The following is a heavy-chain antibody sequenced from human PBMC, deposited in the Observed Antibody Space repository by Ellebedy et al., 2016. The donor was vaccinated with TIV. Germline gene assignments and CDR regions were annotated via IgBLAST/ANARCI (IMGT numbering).Heavy chain of an antibody. V-gene: IGHV1-69*13. Sequence: AASVKVSCKASGTTFSNYATSWVRHAPGQGLEWMGAIIPVLGTANYAKKFQGRLTITADESTSTAYMEPSSLRSADTAVYYCGSGYSKYGMDVWGQGTTVIVSS. D-gene: IGHD5-18*01. J-gene: IGHJ6*02. CDR3: GSGYSKYGMDV. CDR2: IIPVLGTA. CDR1: GTTFSNYA.